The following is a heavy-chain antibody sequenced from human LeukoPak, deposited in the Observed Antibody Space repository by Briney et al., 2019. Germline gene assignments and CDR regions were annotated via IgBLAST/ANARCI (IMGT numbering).Heavy chain of an antibody. Sequence: GGSLRLSCAASGFTFSSYAMSWVRQAPGKGLEWVSAISGSGGSTYYADSVKGRFTISRDNSKNTLYLQMNSLRAEDTAVYYCAKAPVTSCRGAYCYPFDYWGQGTLVTVSS. CDR3: AKAPVTSCRGAYCYPFDY. D-gene: IGHD2-21*01. CDR2: ISGSGGST. CDR1: GFTFSSYA. J-gene: IGHJ4*02. V-gene: IGHV3-23*01.